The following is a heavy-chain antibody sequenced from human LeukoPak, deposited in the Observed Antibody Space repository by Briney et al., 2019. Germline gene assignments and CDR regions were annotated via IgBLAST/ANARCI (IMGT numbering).Heavy chain of an antibody. CDR1: GGSIFSYY. CDR3: ARHLNNCGDDCYIFDY. V-gene: IGHV4-59*08. CDR2: IYYSGST. D-gene: IGHD2-21*01. J-gene: IGHJ4*02. Sequence: SETLSLTCTVSGGSIFSYYWSWIRQPPGKGLEWMGYIYYSGSTNYNPSLKSRVTISVDTSKNQFSLRVSSVTAVDTAVYYCARHLNNCGDDCYIFDYWGQGTLVTVSS.